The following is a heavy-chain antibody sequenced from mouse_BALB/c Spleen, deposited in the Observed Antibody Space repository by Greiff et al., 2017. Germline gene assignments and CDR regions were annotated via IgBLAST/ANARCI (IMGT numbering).Heavy chain of an antibody. CDR3: ARDCYGYAMDY. CDR1: GFTFSDYY. D-gene: IGHD1-1*01. J-gene: IGHJ4*01. CDR2: ISDGGSYT. Sequence: EVMLVESGGGLVKPGGSLKLSCAASGFTFSDYYMYWVRQTPEKRLEWVATISDGGSYTYYPDSAKGRFTISRDNAKNNLYLQMSSLKSEDTAMYYCARDCYGYAMDYWGQGTSVTVSS. V-gene: IGHV5-4*02.